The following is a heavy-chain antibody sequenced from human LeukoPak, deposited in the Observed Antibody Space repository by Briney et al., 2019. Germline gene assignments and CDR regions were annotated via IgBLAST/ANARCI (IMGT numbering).Heavy chain of an antibody. D-gene: IGHD4-11*01. CDR1: GFTFSSYG. CDR2: ISGSGGST. CDR3: AKYGLSTRGYYFDY. Sequence: HPGGSLRLSCAASGFTFSSYGMSWVRQTPGKGLEWVSSISGSGGSTYYADSVKGRFTISRDNSKNTLYLQMNSLRVEDTAVYYCAKYGLSTRGYYFDYWGQGTLVTVSS. J-gene: IGHJ4*02. V-gene: IGHV3-23*01.